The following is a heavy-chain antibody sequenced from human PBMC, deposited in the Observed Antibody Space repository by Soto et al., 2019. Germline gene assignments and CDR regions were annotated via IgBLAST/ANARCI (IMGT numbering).Heavy chain of an antibody. CDR2: TYPGGSDS. J-gene: IGHJ3*02. CDR1: GDIFTNYW. Sequence: VEALKISCNGSGDIFTNYWIGWVRQMPGKGLEWMGITYPGGSDSRYSPSFQGQVTISADKSTSTVYLQWSSLKASDAAMYYCARQPDAFDIWGQGTMVTVSS. V-gene: IGHV5-51*01. CDR3: ARQPDAFDI.